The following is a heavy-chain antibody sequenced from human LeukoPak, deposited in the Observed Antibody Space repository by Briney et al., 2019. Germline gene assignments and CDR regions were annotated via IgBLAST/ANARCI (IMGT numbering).Heavy chain of an antibody. CDR3: ARGYSAWYSYYFDY. D-gene: IGHD2-21*01. Sequence: GGSLRLSCAASGFTFSSYEMNWVRQAPGKGLEWVSYISSSGSTIYYADFVKGRFTISRDNAKNSLYLQMNSLRAEDTAVYYCARGYSAWYSYYFDYWGQGTLVTVSS. CDR1: GFTFSSYE. CDR2: ISSSGSTI. V-gene: IGHV3-48*03. J-gene: IGHJ4*02.